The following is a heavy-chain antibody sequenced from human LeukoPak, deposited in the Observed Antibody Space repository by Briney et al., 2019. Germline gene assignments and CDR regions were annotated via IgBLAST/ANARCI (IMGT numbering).Heavy chain of an antibody. V-gene: IGHV4-59*08. CDR1: GGSISSYY. D-gene: IGHD2-2*01. CDR3: ARHSYQLLSRGAHWSDP. J-gene: IGHJ5*02. Sequence: SETLSLTCTVSGGSISSYYWSWIRQPPGKGLEWIGYIYYSGSTNYNPSLKSRVTISVDTSKNQFSLKLSSVTAADTAVYYCARHSYQLLSRGAHWSDPWGQGTLVTVSS. CDR2: IYYSGST.